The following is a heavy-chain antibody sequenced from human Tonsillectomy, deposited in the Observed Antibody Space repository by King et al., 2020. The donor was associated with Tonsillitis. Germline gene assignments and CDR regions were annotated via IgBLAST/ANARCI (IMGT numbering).Heavy chain of an antibody. D-gene: IGHD4-17*01. CDR2: IYRSGST. Sequence: VQLQESGPGLVKPSETLSLTCAVSGYSVSSGYYWGWIRQPPGKGLEWIGSIYRSGSTYYNPSLKSRVTVSVDTSKNQFSLKLSSVTAADTAVYYCARRPTQCGDYVWFDPWGQGTLVTVSS. CDR3: ARRPTQCGDYVWFDP. J-gene: IGHJ5*02. CDR1: GYSVSSGYY. V-gene: IGHV4-38-2*01.